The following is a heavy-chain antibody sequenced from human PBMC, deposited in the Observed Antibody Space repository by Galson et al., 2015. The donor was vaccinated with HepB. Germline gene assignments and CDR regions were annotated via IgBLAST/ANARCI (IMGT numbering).Heavy chain of an antibody. CDR3: ARGQTYYDFWSGYYYYYYYMDV. D-gene: IGHD3-3*01. CDR1: GFTFSSYG. J-gene: IGHJ6*03. Sequence: SLRLSCAASGFTFSSYGIHWVRQAPGKGLEWVAVISYDGSNKYYADSVKGRFTVSRDNSKNTLYLQMNSLRAEDTAVYYCARGQTYYDFWSGYYYYYYYMDVWGKGTTVTVSS. CDR2: ISYDGSNK. V-gene: IGHV3-30*03.